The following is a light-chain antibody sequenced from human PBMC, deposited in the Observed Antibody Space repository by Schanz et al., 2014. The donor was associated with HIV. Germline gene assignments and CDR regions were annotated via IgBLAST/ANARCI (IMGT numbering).Light chain of an antibody. CDR1: QRLSSSY. CDR3: LQHNTYPLS. CDR2: ATS. J-gene: IGKJ5*01. Sequence: EIVLTQSPGSLSLSPGGRATLSCGASQRLSSSYLAWYQQKRDQPPRLVIYATSTRAAGIPDRFSGTGSGTDFTLTISRLEPEDFASYYCLQHNTYPLSFGQGTRLDIK. V-gene: IGKV3-20*01.